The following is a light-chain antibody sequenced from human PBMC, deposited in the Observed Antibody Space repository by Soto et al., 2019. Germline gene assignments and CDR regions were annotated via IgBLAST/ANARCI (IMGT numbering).Light chain of an antibody. J-gene: IGLJ3*02. Sequence: QSVLTQPASVSGSPGQSITISCTGTSSDVGGYNHVSWYQHHPGKAPQLIIYDVTNRPSGVSNRFSGSKSGNTASLTISGLQTEDEADYDCASYTRSSTLGVFGGGTKLTVL. CDR2: DVT. V-gene: IGLV2-14*03. CDR1: SSDVGGYNH. CDR3: ASYTRSSTLGV.